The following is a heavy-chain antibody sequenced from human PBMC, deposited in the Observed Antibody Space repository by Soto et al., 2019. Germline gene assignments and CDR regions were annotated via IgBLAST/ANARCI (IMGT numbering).Heavy chain of an antibody. Sequence: PGGSLRLSCAASGVTFSSYAMSWVRQAPGKGLEWVSAISGSGGSTYYADSVKGRFTISRDNSKNTLYLQMNSLRAEDTAVYYCAKDPYNWNPGYYFDYWGQGTLVTVSS. V-gene: IGHV3-23*01. CDR3: AKDPYNWNPGYYFDY. CDR1: GVTFSSYA. J-gene: IGHJ4*02. D-gene: IGHD1-20*01. CDR2: ISGSGGST.